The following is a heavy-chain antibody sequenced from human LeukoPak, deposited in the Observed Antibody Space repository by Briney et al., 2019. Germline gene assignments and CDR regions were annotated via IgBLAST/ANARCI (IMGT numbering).Heavy chain of an antibody. CDR2: ISGSGGST. J-gene: IGHJ4*02. CDR1: GFTVNNNY. Sequence: PGGSLRLSCAASGFTVNNNYMSWVRQAPGKGLEWVSAISGSGGSTYYADSVKGRFTIARDNSKNTLYLRMNSLRAEDTAVYYCAKLYGDYVNFDYWGQGTLVTVSS. CDR3: AKLYGDYVNFDY. V-gene: IGHV3-23*01. D-gene: IGHD4-17*01.